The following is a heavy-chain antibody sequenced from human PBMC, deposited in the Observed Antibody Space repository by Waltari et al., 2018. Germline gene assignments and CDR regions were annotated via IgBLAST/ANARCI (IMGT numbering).Heavy chain of an antibody. Sequence: QVQLQESGSGLVKPSETLSLTCTVSNVSISSFYWTWIRQPPGKGLEWIGYIYYRGSTYYNPSLKSRVTISVDTSKNQFSLGLSSVTAADTAVYYCTRARRGFAFFESWGQGTLVTVSS. J-gene: IGHJ5*01. CDR1: NVSISSFY. CDR3: TRARRGFAFFES. D-gene: IGHD3-3*02. V-gene: IGHV4-59*01. CDR2: IYYRGST.